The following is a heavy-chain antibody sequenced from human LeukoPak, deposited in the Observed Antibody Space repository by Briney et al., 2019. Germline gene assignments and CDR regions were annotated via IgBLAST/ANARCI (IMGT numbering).Heavy chain of an antibody. CDR3: ARPGGGSGWYGLFDY. Sequence: PGGSLRLSCAASGFTFSSYWMSWVRQAPGKGLEWVANIKQDGSEKYYVDSVKGRFTISRDNAKNSLYLQMNSLRAEDTAVYYCARPGGGSGWYGLFDYWGQGTLVPVSS. D-gene: IGHD6-19*01. CDR2: IKQDGSEK. CDR1: GFTFSSYW. J-gene: IGHJ4*02. V-gene: IGHV3-7*01.